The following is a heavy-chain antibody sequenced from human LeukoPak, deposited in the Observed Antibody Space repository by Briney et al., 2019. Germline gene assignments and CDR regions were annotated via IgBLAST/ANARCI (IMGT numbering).Heavy chain of an antibody. D-gene: IGHD2-15*01. J-gene: IGHJ5*02. CDR2: IYSGGST. Sequence: GGSLRLSCAASGFTVSSNYMSWVRQAPGKGLEWVSVIYSGGSTYYADSVKGRFTISRDNSKNTLSLQMNSLRAEDTAVYYCAGCGGSCYSGWFDPWGQGTLVTVSS. CDR3: AGCGGSCYSGWFDP. V-gene: IGHV3-66*02. CDR1: GFTVSSNY.